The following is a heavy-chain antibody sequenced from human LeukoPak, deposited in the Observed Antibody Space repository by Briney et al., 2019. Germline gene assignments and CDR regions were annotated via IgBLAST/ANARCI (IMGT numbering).Heavy chain of an antibody. V-gene: IGHV4-39*01. CDR2: IYYSGST. CDR1: GGSISSSSYY. J-gene: IGHJ4*02. CDR3: ARQDIVVVVAADFDY. Sequence: SETLSLTCTVSGGSISSSSYYWGWIRQPPGKGLEWIGSIYYSGSTYYNPSLKSRVTISVDASKNQFSLKLSSVTAADTAVYYRARQDIVVVVAADFDYWGQGTLVTVSS. D-gene: IGHD2-15*01.